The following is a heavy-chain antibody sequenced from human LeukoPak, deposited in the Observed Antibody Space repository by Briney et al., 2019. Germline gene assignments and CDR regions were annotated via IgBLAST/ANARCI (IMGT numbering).Heavy chain of an antibody. Sequence: SETLSLTCTVSGGSISSYYWSWIRQPAGKGLEWIGRIYTSGSTNYNPSLKSRVTMSVDTSKNQFSLKLSSVTAADTAVYYCARGGYDYVWGSYRYDYWGRGTLVTVSS. CDR1: GGSISSYY. J-gene: IGHJ4*02. D-gene: IGHD3-16*02. V-gene: IGHV4-4*07. CDR3: ARGGYDYVWGSYRYDY. CDR2: IYTSGST.